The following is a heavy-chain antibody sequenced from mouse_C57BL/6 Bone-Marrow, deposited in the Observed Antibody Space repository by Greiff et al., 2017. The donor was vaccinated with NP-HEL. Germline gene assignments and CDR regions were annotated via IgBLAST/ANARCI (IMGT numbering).Heavy chain of an antibody. D-gene: IGHD2-3*01. V-gene: IGHV1-74*01. CDR2: IHPSDSDT. CDR1: GYTFTSYW. Sequence: QVQLQQPGAELVKPGASVKVSCKASGYTFTSYWMHWVKQRPGQGLEWIGRIHPSDSDTNYNQKFKGKATLTVDKSSSTGYMQLSSLTSEDSEVYYCAIYDGYHYYAMDYWGQGTSVTVSS. J-gene: IGHJ4*01. CDR3: AIYDGYHYYAMDY.